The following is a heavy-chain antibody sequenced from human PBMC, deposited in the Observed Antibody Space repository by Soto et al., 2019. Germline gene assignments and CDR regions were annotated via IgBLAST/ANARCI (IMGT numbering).Heavy chain of an antibody. J-gene: IGHJ4*02. CDR1: GFTFSSYS. D-gene: IGHD6-6*01. CDR3: AREGQLDREFDY. Sequence: GGSLRLSCAASGFTFSSYSMNWVRQAPGKGPEWVSSISSSSSYVYYADSVKGRFTISRDNAKNSLYLQMNSLRAEDTAVYYCAREGQLDREFDYWGQGTLVTVSS. CDR2: ISSSSSYV. V-gene: IGHV3-21*01.